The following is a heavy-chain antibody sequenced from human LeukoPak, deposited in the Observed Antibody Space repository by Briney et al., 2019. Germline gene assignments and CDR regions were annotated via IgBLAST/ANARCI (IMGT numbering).Heavy chain of an antibody. J-gene: IGHJ6*03. Sequence: ASVKVSCKASGYTVTTYGINWVRQAPGQGLEWMGWISAYSGHTKYAQRLQGRVTMTTDTSTNTAYMQLTSLRSDDTAVYYCARDVSTVTTRGDYTYYMDVWGKGTTVTVSS. D-gene: IGHD4-17*01. CDR3: ARDVSTVTTRGDYTYYMDV. CDR1: GYTVTTYG. V-gene: IGHV1-18*01. CDR2: ISAYSGHT.